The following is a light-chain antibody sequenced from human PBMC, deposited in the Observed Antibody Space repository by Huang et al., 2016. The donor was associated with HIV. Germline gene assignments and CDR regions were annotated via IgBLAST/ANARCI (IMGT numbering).Light chain of an antibody. CDR1: QSISTY. CDR2: DAS. CDR3: QQRSNWLLT. J-gene: IGKJ4*01. Sequence: EIVLTQSPATLSLSPGERATLSCRATQSISTYLAWYHQKPGQAPRLLIYDASNRATGSPARFSGRGSGTDFTLTISSLEPEDFAVYYCQQRSNWLLTFGGGTKVEIK. V-gene: IGKV3-11*01.